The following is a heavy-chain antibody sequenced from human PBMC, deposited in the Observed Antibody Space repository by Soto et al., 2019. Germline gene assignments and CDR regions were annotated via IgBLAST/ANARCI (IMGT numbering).Heavy chain of an antibody. J-gene: IGHJ6*02. Sequence: SETLSVTCAVYGGSSSGYYWIVIRLPPGKRLEWIGEINHSGSTNYNPSLKSRVTISVDTSKNQFSLKLSSVTAADTAVYYCASFFRIRRVVSRYLYGMETWGQ. CDR1: GGSSSGYY. D-gene: IGHD3-3*01. CDR2: INHSGST. CDR3: ASFFRIRRVVSRYLYGMET. V-gene: IGHV4-34*01.